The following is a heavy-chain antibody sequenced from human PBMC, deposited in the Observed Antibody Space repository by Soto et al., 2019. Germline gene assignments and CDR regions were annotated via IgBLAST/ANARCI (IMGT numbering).Heavy chain of an antibody. CDR2: IKSKTDGGTT. J-gene: IGHJ4*02. CDR3: TGRTTGTTFTLTDY. V-gene: IGHV3-15*01. Sequence: EVQLVESGGGLVKPGGSLRLSCEASGFTFSNAWMSWVRQAPGKGLEWVGRIKSKTDGGTTDYAAPVKGRFTISRDDSKNTLYLQMNSLKTEDTAVYYCTGRTTGTTFTLTDYWGQGTLVTVSS. D-gene: IGHD1-1*01. CDR1: GFTFSNAW.